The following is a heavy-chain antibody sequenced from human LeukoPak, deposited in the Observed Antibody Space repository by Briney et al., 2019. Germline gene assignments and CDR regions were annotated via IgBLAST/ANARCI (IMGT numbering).Heavy chain of an antibody. V-gene: IGHV3-30*04. J-gene: IGHJ6*03. Sequence: GGSLRLSCAASGFTFNTYAMKWVRQAPGKGLEWMAVVLSDGSDQYYADSVQGRFTVSRDNSKNILYLQMDSLRVEDTAVYYCARVSKPGWHDYYYMDVWGKGTTVTVSS. CDR1: GFTFNTYA. CDR2: VLSDGSDQ. CDR3: ARVSKPGWHDYYYMDV. D-gene: IGHD2/OR15-2a*01.